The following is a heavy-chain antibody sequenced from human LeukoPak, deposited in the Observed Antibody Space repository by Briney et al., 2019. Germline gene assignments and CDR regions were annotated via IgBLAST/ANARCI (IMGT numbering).Heavy chain of an antibody. CDR1: GFTFSSYA. D-gene: IGHD2-15*01. J-gene: IGHJ4*02. V-gene: IGHV3-30-3*01. CDR2: ISYDGSNK. CDR3: ARDAGPVARSDPYFDY. Sequence: PGRSLRLSCAASGFTFSSYAMHWVRQAPGKGLEWVAVISYDGSNKYYADSVKGRFTISRDNSKNTLYLQMNSLRAEDTAVYYCARDAGPVARSDPYFDYWGQGTLVTVSS.